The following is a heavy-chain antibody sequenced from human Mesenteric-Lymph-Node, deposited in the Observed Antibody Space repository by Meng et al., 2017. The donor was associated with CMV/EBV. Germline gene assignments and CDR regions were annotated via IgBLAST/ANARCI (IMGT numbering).Heavy chain of an antibody. V-gene: IGHV3-48*03. J-gene: IGHJ6*02. CDR2: ISSSSAE. Sequence: GGSLRLSCAASGVTFRSYNFNWVRQAPGKGLEWVSHISSSSAEYYSDSVKGRFTISRDNAKNSLYLQMSSLRSEDTAVYYCASRYCTTASCFDYYYGVDVWGQGTTVTVSS. CDR3: ASRYCTTASCFDYYYGVDV. CDR1: GVTFRSYN. D-gene: IGHD2-8*01.